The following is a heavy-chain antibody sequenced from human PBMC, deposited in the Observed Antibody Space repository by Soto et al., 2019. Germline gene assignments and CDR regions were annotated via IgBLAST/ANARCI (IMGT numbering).Heavy chain of an antibody. CDR3: ARMTGSGYDSDGMDV. CDR1: GFSLSNVRMG. V-gene: IGHV2-26*01. D-gene: IGHD5-12*01. CDR2: IFSNDEK. Sequence: SGPTLVNPTETLTLTCTVSGFSLSNVRMGVSWIRQPPGKALEWLAHIFSNDEKSYSTSLKSRLTISKDTSKSRVVLTMTNMDPVDTATYYCARMTGSGYDSDGMDVWGQGTTVTVSS. J-gene: IGHJ6*02.